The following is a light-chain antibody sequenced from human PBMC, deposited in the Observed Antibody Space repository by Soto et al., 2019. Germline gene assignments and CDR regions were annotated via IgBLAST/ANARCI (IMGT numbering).Light chain of an antibody. V-gene: IGKV3-15*01. Sequence: DIVMTQSPATLSLSPGEGATLSCRASQSVRSNLGWYQQKPGQAPSLLNYGASTRATGIPDRFSGSASGTEFTLTISSLQSENFAVYYCQQYSNWPRTFGQGTNVEIK. J-gene: IGKJ1*01. CDR3: QQYSNWPRT. CDR1: QSVRSN. CDR2: GAS.